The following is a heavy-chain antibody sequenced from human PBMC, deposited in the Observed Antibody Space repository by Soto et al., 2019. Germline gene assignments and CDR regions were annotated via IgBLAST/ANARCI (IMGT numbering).Heavy chain of an antibody. CDR1: GFTFSSFW. J-gene: IGHJ4*02. V-gene: IGHV3-74*01. Sequence: GSLRLTCAASGFTFSSFWMHWVRQGPGKGLVWVSRIDSDGSSTSYADSGKGRFTISRYNAKNILYLQMKSLRAEDTAVYYCTSGYRQLDYWGQGALVTVAS. D-gene: IGHD5-18*01. CDR3: TSGYRQLDY. CDR2: IDSDGSST.